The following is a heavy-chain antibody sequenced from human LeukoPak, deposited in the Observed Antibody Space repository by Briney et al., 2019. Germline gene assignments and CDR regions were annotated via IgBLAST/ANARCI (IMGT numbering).Heavy chain of an antibody. CDR1: GGSISSGGYY. CDR3: ARSGDSSGYYYYDY. CDR2: IYYSGST. V-gene: IGHV4-31*03. J-gene: IGHJ4*02. Sequence: SETLSLTCTVSGGSISSGGYYWSWIRQHPGKGLEWIGYIYYSGSTYYNPSLKSRVTISVDTSKNQFSLKLSSVTAADTAVYYCARSGDSSGYYYYDYWGQGTLDTVSS. D-gene: IGHD3-22*01.